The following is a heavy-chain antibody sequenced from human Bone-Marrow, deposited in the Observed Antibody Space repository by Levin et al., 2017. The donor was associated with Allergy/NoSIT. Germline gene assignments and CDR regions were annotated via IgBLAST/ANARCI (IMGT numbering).Heavy chain of an antibody. CDR2: ISASGGST. CDR1: GFTFSSYA. V-gene: IGHV3-23*01. D-gene: IGHD6-19*01. Sequence: GESLKISCAASGFTFSSYAMSWVRQAPGKGLEWVSLISASGGSTYYAVSVKGRFTISRDNSKNTLYLQTNSLRAEDTAVYYCAKGLDSSGWKFDYWGQGTLVTVSS. CDR3: AKGLDSSGWKFDY. J-gene: IGHJ4*02.